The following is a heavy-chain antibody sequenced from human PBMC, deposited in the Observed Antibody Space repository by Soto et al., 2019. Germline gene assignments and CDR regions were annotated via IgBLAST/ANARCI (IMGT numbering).Heavy chain of an antibody. CDR2: IWYDGSNK. CDR3: ASEDIVVVPAAPEDYYYYYGMDV. D-gene: IGHD2-2*01. Sequence: QVQLVESGGGVVQPGRSLRLSCAASGFTFSSYGMHWVRQAPGKGLEWVAVIWYDGSNKYYADSVKGRFTISRDNSKKPVVLQMNSLRAEDTAVYYCASEDIVVVPAAPEDYYYYYGMDVWGQGTTVTVSS. J-gene: IGHJ6*02. V-gene: IGHV3-33*01. CDR1: GFTFSSYG.